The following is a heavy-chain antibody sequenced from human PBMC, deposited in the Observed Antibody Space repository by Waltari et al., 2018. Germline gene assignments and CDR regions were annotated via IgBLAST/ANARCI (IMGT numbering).Heavy chain of an antibody. V-gene: IGHV4-61*02. Sequence: QVQLQESGPGLVKPSQTLSLTCTVSGGSISRCSYYWSWHPPATGTGLDGTGRNYTRGSTNYNPSLKSRVTISVDTAKNQSSQKLSSVTAADTAVYYCASGHYDFWSGHYKLSYYYYYMDVWGKGTTVTVSS. CDR2: NYTRGST. CDR1: GGSISRCSYY. J-gene: IGHJ6*03. CDR3: ASGHYDFWSGHYKLSYYYYYMDV. D-gene: IGHD3-3*01.